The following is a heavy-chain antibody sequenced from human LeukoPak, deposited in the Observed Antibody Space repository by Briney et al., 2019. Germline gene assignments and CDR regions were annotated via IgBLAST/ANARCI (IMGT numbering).Heavy chain of an antibody. Sequence: GGSLRLFCAASGFTLSSNYMSWVRQATGEGLEGVSVIYSCGMTYYADSVKGRFTISRDNSKKTLYLHMQRLRAADTAVYFCARDLYGVSHDYWGQGTLVTVSS. V-gene: IGHV3-53*01. D-gene: IGHD4-17*01. CDR2: IYSCGMT. CDR1: GFTLSSNY. J-gene: IGHJ4*02. CDR3: ARDLYGVSHDY.